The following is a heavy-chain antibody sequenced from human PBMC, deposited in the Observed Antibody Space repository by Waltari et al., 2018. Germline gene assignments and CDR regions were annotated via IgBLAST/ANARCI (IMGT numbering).Heavy chain of an antibody. J-gene: IGHJ4*02. CDR3: AKDGLSGGSYNGFDY. Sequence: EVQLLESGGGLVQLGGSLRLSCAASGFTFSSYAMSWVRQAPGKGLEGVSAISGSGGSTYYAESVKGRFTISRDNSKNTLYLQMNSLRAEDTAVYYCAKDGLSGGSYNGFDYWGQGTLVTVSS. D-gene: IGHD2-15*01. V-gene: IGHV3-23*01. CDR1: GFTFSSYA. CDR2: ISGSGGST.